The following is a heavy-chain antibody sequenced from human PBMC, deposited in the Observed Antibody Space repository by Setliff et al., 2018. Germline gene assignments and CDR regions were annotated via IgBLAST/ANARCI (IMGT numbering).Heavy chain of an antibody. J-gene: IGHJ6*03. CDR1: GYTFTGYY. D-gene: IGHD3-10*01. CDR3: ARRGQVTMVRGVTAPASYYYYYMDV. V-gene: IGHV1-2*02. Sequence: ASVKVSCKASGYTFTGYYMHWVRQAPGQGLEWMGWINPNSGGANYAQKFQGRVTMTRDTSISTAYMELSRLRSDDTAVYYCARRGQVTMVRGVTAPASYYYYYMDVWGKGTTVTVSS. CDR2: INPNSGGA.